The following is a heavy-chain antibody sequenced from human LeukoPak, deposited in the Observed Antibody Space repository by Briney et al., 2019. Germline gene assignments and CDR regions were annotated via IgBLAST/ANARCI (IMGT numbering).Heavy chain of an antibody. CDR1: GFTFSSNW. V-gene: IGHV3-74*01. Sequence: AGSLRLSCVASGFTFSSNWMYWVRQAPGKGLVWVSYISSDGSSTNYADSVKGRFTISRDNAKNTLYVQMNSLRADDTAVYYCARGRPGNYFDYWGQGTLVTVSS. J-gene: IGHJ4*02. CDR2: ISSDGSST. CDR3: ARGRPGNYFDY. D-gene: IGHD1-26*01.